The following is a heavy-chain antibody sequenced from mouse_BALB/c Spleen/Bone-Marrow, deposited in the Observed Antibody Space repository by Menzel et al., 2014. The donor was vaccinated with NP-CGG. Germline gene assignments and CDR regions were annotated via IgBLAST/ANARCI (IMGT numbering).Heavy chain of an antibody. D-gene: IGHD1-1*01. CDR2: INPGSGRI. J-gene: IGHJ4*01. Sequence: QVQLQQSGAELVRPGTSVKVSCKASGYAFTNYWIEWIKQRPGQGLEWIGVINPGSGRINYNEKFKGKATLTADKSSSTXXMQLSSLTSDDSAVYFCXXXLVXGMDYWGQGTSVTVSS. V-gene: IGHV1-54*01. CDR3: XXXLVXGMDY. CDR1: GYAFTNYW.